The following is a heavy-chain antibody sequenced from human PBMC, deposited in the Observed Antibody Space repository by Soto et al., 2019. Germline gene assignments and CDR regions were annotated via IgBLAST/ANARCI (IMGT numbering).Heavy chain of an antibody. Sequence: GSLRLSCAASGFIFSNYAMHWVRQAPGKGLEWVALILFDGRNEYYADSVKGRFIISRDNSKITLYLQMNSLRPEDTAVYYCAKDMPPNNDILTGYYSGFDYWGQGTLVTVSS. D-gene: IGHD3-9*01. CDR3: AKDMPPNNDILTGYYSGFDY. CDR2: ILFDGRNE. J-gene: IGHJ4*02. CDR1: GFIFSNYA. V-gene: IGHV3-30*18.